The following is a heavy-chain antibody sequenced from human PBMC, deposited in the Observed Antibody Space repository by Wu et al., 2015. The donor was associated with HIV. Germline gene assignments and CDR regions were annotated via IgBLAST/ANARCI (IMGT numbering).Heavy chain of an antibody. V-gene: IGHV1-24*01. CDR1: GYTLTELS. J-gene: IGHJ5*02. D-gene: IGHD2-15*01. CDR2: FDPEDGET. CDR3: VRDEGYCSGGSCYAAWFDP. Sequence: QVQLVQSGAEVKKPGASVKVSCKVSGYTLTELSMHWVRQAPGKGLEWMGGFDPEDGETIYAQKFQGRVTMTEDTSTDTAYMELRSLRSDDTAVYYCVRDEGYCSGGSCYAAWFDPWGQGTLVTVSS.